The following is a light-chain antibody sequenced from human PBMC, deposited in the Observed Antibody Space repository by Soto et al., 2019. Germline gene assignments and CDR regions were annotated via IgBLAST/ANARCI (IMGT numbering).Light chain of an antibody. CDR1: SSDIGGYNY. V-gene: IGLV2-14*01. Sequence: QSALTQSASVSGSPGQSITISCTGTSSDIGGYNYVSWYQQHPDKAPKLMIFEVSNRPSGVSNRFSGSKSGNTASLTISGLLPEDEADYYCSSYTTSSTVAFGGRTKVTVL. CDR3: SSYTTSSTVA. J-gene: IGLJ2*01. CDR2: EVS.